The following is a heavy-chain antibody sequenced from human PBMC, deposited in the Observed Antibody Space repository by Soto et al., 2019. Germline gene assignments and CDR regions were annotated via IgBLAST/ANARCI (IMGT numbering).Heavy chain of an antibody. CDR2: ISYDGSNK. V-gene: IGHV3-30-3*01. J-gene: IGHJ6*02. D-gene: IGHD1-26*01. Sequence: GGSLRLSCAASGFTFSSYAMHWVRQAPGKGLEWVAVISYDGSNKYYADSVKGRFTISRDNSKNTLYLQMNSLRAEDTAVYYCARVGYEWELYYYYGMDVWGQGTTVTVSS. CDR1: GFTFSSYA. CDR3: ARVGYEWELYYYYGMDV.